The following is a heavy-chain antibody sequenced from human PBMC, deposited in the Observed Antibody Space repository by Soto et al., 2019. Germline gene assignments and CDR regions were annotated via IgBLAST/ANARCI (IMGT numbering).Heavy chain of an antibody. Sequence: ASVKVSCKASGYTFTSSGISWVRQAPGQGLEWMGWISTDNGNTNYAQHLQGRVSMTTDTSTSTAYMDLRSLRSDDTAVYYCARDPAITTFGVYSMYYYGMDVWG. J-gene: IGHJ6*02. CDR3: ARDPAITTFGVYSMYYYGMDV. D-gene: IGHD3-3*01. CDR1: GYTFTSSG. V-gene: IGHV1-18*01. CDR2: ISTDNGNT.